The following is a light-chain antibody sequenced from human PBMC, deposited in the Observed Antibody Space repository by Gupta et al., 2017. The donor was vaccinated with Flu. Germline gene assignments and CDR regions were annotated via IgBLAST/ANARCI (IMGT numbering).Light chain of an antibody. CDR1: SSNIGNNY. CDR3: GTWDSSLSAWV. V-gene: IGLV1-51*01. J-gene: IGLJ3*02. Sequence: QSVLTQPPSVSAAPGQKVTISCSGSSSNIGNNYVSWYQQLPGTAPKLLIYDNNKRPSGIPDRFSGSKSGTAATLGITGLQTGEEADYYCGTWDSSLSAWVLGGGTKLTVL. CDR2: DNN.